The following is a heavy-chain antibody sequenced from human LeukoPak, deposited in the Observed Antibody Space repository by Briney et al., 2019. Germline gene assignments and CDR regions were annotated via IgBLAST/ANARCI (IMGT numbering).Heavy chain of an antibody. J-gene: IGHJ4*02. CDR1: GFTFSSYT. Sequence: EGSLRLSCAASGFTFSSYTMSWVRQAPGKGLEWVSTITTSDGNTYYADSVKGRFTVSRDNSKNTLFLQMNSLRAEDTAVYYCAKDGGLWVSAHWGDSWGRGTLVTVSS. D-gene: IGHD7-27*01. CDR3: AKDGGLWVSAHWGDS. V-gene: IGHV3-23*01. CDR2: ITTSDGNT.